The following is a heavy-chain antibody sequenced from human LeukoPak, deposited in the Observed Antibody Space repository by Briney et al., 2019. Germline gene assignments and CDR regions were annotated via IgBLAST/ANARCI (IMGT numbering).Heavy chain of an antibody. CDR2: INSDGSST. V-gene: IGHV3-74*01. CDR1: GFTFSRYW. J-gene: IGHJ4*02. Sequence: GGSLRLSCAASGFTFSRYWMHWVRQAPGKGLVWVSRINSDGSSTTYADSVKGRFTISRDNAENTLYLQMNSLRVEDTAVYYCARDVGSGWYHFDNWGQGTLATVSS. D-gene: IGHD6-19*01. CDR3: ARDVGSGWYHFDN.